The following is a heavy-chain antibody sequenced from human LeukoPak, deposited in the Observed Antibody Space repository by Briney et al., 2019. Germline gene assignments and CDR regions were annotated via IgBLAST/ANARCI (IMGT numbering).Heavy chain of an antibody. Sequence: SETLSLTCTVSGGSISSGDYYWSWIRQPPGKGLEWIGYIYYSGSTYYNPSLKSRVTISVDTSKNQFSLKLSSVTAADTAVYYCARQTQGIAAAATFDYWGQGTLVTVSS. CDR2: IYYSGST. D-gene: IGHD6-13*01. CDR1: GGSISSGDYY. V-gene: IGHV4-30-4*01. CDR3: ARQTQGIAAAATFDY. J-gene: IGHJ4*02.